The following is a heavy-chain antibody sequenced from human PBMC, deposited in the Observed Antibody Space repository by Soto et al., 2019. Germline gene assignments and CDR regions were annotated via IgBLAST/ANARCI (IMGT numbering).Heavy chain of an antibody. CDR1: GGDFKNFI. CDR3: ARVGSSLSASGLYYGMDV. J-gene: IGHJ6*02. CDR2: GIPIFGTP. V-gene: IGHV1-69*01. Sequence: VQLVQSGAEVRKPGSSVKVSCKASGGDFKNFIIAWVRQAPGHGLEWMGGGIPIFGTPNFVQKCQDRVTLTAAEATSTTYRELRRLRSEDTAVYYCARVGSSLSASGLYYGMDVWGQGTTVIVSS. D-gene: IGHD2-2*01.